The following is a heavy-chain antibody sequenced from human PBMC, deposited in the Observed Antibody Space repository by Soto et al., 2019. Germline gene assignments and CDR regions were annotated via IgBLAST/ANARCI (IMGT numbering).Heavy chain of an antibody. CDR2: FDPEDGET. CDR1: GYTLTELS. Sequence: ASVKVSCKVSGYTLTELSMHWVRQAPGEGLEWMGGFDPEDGETIYAQKFQGRVTMTEDTSTDTAYMELSSLRSEDTAVYYCATARKRGAAYCDFWSGYPYNDAFDIWGQGTMVTVSS. D-gene: IGHD3-3*01. CDR3: ATARKRGAAYCDFWSGYPYNDAFDI. J-gene: IGHJ3*02. V-gene: IGHV1-24*01.